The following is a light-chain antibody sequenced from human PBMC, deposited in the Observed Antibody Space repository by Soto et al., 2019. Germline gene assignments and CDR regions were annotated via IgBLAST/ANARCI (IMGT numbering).Light chain of an antibody. CDR1: QSVLYSSNNKNY. Sequence: DIVMTQSPDSLAVSLGERATINCKSSQSVLYSSNNKNYLAWYQQKPGQPPKLLIYWASTRESGVPDRFSGSGSGTDFTLTIRSLQAEDVAVYSCQQYYSPPPVWTFGQGTKVEIK. V-gene: IGKV4-1*01. CDR2: WAS. J-gene: IGKJ1*01. CDR3: QQYYSPPPVWT.